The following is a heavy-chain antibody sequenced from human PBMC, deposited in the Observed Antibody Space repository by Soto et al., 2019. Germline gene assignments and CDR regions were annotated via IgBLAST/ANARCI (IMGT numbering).Heavy chain of an antibody. J-gene: IGHJ4*02. V-gene: IGHV3-30*04. Sequence: GWSLRLSCAASGFSFTHYTINWVRQAPGKGLEWVAVMSYDGTNEYYADSVKGRFTISRDNSKSTVYLQMNSLTPEDTALYYCARKWGTYISASLDYWGLGTLVTVSS. CDR1: GFSFTHYT. CDR3: ARKWGTYISASLDY. CDR2: MSYDGTNE. D-gene: IGHD1-26*01.